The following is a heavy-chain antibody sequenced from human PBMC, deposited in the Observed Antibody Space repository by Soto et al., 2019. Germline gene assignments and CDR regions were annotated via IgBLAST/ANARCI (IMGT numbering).Heavy chain of an antibody. CDR3: AREGGNLNWFDP. CDR2: ISSSSSTI. Sequence: EVQLVESGGGLVQPGGSLRLACAASGFTFSSYSMNWVRQAPGKGLEWVSYISSSSSTIYYADSVKGPLTISRDNAKKPLYLQMNSLRDEDTAMYYCAREGGNLNWFDPWGQGTLVTVSS. J-gene: IGHJ5*02. V-gene: IGHV3-48*02. CDR1: GFTFSSYS. D-gene: IGHD1-1*01.